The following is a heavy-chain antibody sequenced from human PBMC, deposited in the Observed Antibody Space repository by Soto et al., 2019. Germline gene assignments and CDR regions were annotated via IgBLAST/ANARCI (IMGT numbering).Heavy chain of an antibody. CDR3: AKGSDSSRPYYFDY. J-gene: IGHJ4*02. V-gene: IGHV3-23*01. CDR1: GFPFSNFA. CDR2: ITGSGGDT. Sequence: GGSLRLSCTASGFPFSNFAMGWVRQAPGKGLEWFSAITGSGGDTYYADSVKGRFTISRDNSNSALFLQMNSLRAEDTAVYYCAKGSDSSRPYYFDYWARGTLVTVSS. D-gene: IGHD3-22*01.